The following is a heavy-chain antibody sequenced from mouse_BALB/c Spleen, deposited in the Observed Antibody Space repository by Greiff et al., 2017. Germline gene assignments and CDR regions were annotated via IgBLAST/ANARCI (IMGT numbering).Heavy chain of an antibody. V-gene: IGHV2-9*02. Sequence: VKLQESGPGLVAPSQSLSITCTVSGFSLTSYGVHWVRQPPGKGLEWLGVIWAGGSTNYNSALMSRLSISKDNSKGQVFLRMNSLQTDDTAMYYCARDRAYWGQGTLVTVSA. CDR3: ARDRAY. CDR1: GFSLTSYG. CDR2: IWAGGST. J-gene: IGHJ3*01.